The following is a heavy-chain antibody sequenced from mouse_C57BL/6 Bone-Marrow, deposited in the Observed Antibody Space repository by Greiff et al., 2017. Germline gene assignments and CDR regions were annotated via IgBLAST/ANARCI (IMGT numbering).Heavy chain of an antibody. D-gene: IGHD1-1*01. Sequence: QVQLKQSGPELVKPGASVKISCKASGYTFTDYYINWVKQRPGQGLEWIGWIFPGSGSTYYNEKFKGKATLTVDKSSSTAYMLLSGLTSEDSAVYFCARDRAYYYGSSYRYYAMDYWGQGTSVTVSS. V-gene: IGHV1-75*01. J-gene: IGHJ4*01. CDR3: ARDRAYYYGSSYRYYAMDY. CDR2: IFPGSGST. CDR1: GYTFTDYY.